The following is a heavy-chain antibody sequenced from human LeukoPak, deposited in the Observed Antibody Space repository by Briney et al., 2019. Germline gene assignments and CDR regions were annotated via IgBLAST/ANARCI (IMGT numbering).Heavy chain of an antibody. V-gene: IGHV3-23*01. CDR3: AKGTHSYYYYYMDV. CDR2: IIPTGSTT. CDR1: GFGFSNYG. Sequence: PGGSLRLSCVASGFGFSNYGMNWVRQAPGKGLEWVSGIIPTGSTTYYADSVKGRFTISRDNSKNTLYLQMNSLRAEDTAVYYCAKGTHSYYYYYMDVWGKGTTVTVSS. J-gene: IGHJ6*03.